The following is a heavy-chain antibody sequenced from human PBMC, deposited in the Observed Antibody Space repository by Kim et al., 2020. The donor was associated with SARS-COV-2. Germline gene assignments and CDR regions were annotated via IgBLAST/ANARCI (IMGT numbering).Heavy chain of an antibody. CDR1: DYTFIGSG. Sequence: ASVKVSCKTSDYTFIGSGFSWVRQAPGQGLEWMGWINTKKGDTNYVQKFQDRVTMTTDSSTSTAYMELRSLKSDDTPVFFCVRGTWGDVNDYWGPGTLVT. V-gene: IGHV1-18*01. CDR3: VRGTWGDVNDY. D-gene: IGHD3-10*01. CDR2: INTKKGDT. J-gene: IGHJ4*02.